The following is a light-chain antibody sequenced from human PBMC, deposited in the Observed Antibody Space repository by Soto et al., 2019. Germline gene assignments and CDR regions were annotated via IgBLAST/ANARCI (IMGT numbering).Light chain of an antibody. V-gene: IGKV2-28*01. J-gene: IGKJ3*01. CDR1: ESLLHGNGYNY. Sequence: DIVMSQSPLSLPVTPGEPASISCRSGESLLHGNGYNYLDWYLQKPGQSPQLLIYLGSTRASGVPDRFSGSGSGTDFTLQISRVEAEDVGVYFCMQALQTPFTFGPGTKVEIK. CDR3: MQALQTPFT. CDR2: LGS.